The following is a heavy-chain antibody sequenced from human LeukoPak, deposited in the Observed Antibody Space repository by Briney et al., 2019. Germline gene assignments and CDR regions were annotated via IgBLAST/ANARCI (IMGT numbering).Heavy chain of an antibody. Sequence: GGSLRLSCAASGFTFSSYAMHWVRQAPGKGLEWVAVISYDGSNKYYADSVKGRFTISRDNSKNTLYLQMNSLRAEDTAVYYCARAFGGSYYFDYGGQGTLVTVSS. V-gene: IGHV3-30*04. CDR2: ISYDGSNK. CDR3: ARAFGGSYYFDY. D-gene: IGHD1-26*01. CDR1: GFTFSSYA. J-gene: IGHJ4*02.